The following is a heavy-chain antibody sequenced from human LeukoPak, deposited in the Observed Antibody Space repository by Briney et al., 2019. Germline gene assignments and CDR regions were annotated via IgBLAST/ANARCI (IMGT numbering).Heavy chain of an antibody. V-gene: IGHV4-34*01. CDR2: INHSGST. CDR3: ARWVFGVVIEYPDY. D-gene: IGHD3-3*01. Sequence: PSETLSLTCAVYGGSFSGYYWSWIRQPPGKGLEWIGEINHSGSTNYNPSLKSRITISVDTSKNQFSLKLNSVTAADTAVYYCARWVFGVVIEYPDYWGQGTLVTVSS. CDR1: GGSFSGYY. J-gene: IGHJ4*02.